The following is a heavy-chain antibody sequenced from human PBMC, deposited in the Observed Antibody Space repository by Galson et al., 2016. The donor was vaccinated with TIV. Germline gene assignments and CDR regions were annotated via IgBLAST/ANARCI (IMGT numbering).Heavy chain of an antibody. CDR2: IDYSGRT. CDR3: ARERRYYDSSESFDY. J-gene: IGHJ4*02. D-gene: IGHD3-22*01. V-gene: IGHV4-39*07. CDR1: GDSISSITYY. Sequence: ETLSLTCTVSGDSISSITYYWGWIRQPPGKGLEWIGSIDYSGRTYYNPSLKSRVSRSVDTSKNQFSLKLTSVTAADTAVYYCARERRYYDSSESFDYWGQGTLVTVSS.